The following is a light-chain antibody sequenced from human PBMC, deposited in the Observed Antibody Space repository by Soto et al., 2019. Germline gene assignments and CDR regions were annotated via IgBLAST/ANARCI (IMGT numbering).Light chain of an antibody. V-gene: IGLV2-14*03. CDR1: SSDIGSHNS. CDR3: NSYTTINTFV. CDR2: EVI. J-gene: IGLJ1*01. Sequence: QSVLTPPASVSGSPGQAITVSCSGTSSDIGSHNSVSWYQQHPGKAPNLIMYEVINRPSGVSDRCPGSKSGNTASLTISVLQSEDEADYYCNSYTTINTFVFGSGTKVTVL.